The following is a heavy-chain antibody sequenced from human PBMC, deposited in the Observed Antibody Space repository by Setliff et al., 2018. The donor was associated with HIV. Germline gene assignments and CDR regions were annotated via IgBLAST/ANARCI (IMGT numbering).Heavy chain of an antibody. Sequence: SVKVSCKASGDAFSNYALIWVRQAPGQGLEWIGGIIPIIGTTNYAQKFQGRVTITADESTSTAYMELSSLRSEDTAVYYCARVPLGTASYDYYMDVWGKGTAVTVSS. D-gene: IGHD2-21*02. CDR1: GDAFSNYA. CDR2: IIPIIGTT. J-gene: IGHJ6*03. V-gene: IGHV1-69*13. CDR3: ARVPLGTASYDYYMDV.